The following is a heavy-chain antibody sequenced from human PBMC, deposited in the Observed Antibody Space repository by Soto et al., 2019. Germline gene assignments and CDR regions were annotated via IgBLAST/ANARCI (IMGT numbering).Heavy chain of an antibody. CDR3: ARGPIGYGALGPGRGGFDY. D-gene: IGHD4-17*01. CDR1: GYAFTGYY. V-gene: IGHV1-2*04. J-gene: IGHJ4*02. Sequence: QVQLVQSGAEVKKPGASVKVSCKASGYAFTGYYLHWVRQAPGQGLEWMGWINPKSGGTNYAQKFQGWVTMTRDTSISTAYMEVSRLRSDDTAVYYCARGPIGYGALGPGRGGFDYWGQGTLVTVSS. CDR2: INPKSGGT.